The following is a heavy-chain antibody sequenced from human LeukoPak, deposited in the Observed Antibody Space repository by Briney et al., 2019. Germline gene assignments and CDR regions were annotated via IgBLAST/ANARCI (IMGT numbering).Heavy chain of an antibody. CDR2: ISGSGGST. Sequence: GGSLRLSCAASGFTFSSYGMSWVRQTPGKGLEWVSAISGSGGSTYYTDSVKGRFTISRDNSKNTLYLQMNSLRAEDTAVHYCAKERPTRRYCSGGSCYSRYFDYWGQGTLVTVSS. CDR1: GFTFSSYG. V-gene: IGHV3-23*01. CDR3: AKERPTRRYCSGGSCYSRYFDY. D-gene: IGHD2-15*01. J-gene: IGHJ4*02.